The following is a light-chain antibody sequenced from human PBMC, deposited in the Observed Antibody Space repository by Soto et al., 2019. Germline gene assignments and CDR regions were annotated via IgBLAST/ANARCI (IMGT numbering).Light chain of an antibody. CDR1: SNDIGGFKY. CDR3: SSYAGNNISLV. V-gene: IGLV2-8*01. CDR2: GVT. Sequence: QSALTQPPSASGSPGQSVTISCSGTSNDIGGFKYVSWYQHHPGKAPKLMIYGVTERPSGVPDRFSGSKSGNTASLTVSGLQADDEADYYCSSYAGNNISLVFGTGTKLTVL. J-gene: IGLJ1*01.